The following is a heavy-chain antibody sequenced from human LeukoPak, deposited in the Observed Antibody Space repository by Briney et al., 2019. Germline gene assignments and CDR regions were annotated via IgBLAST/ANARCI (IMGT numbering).Heavy chain of an antibody. Sequence: GGSLRLSCAASGFTFTTYAMTWVRQAPGKGLEWVSGISGSGGSTYYADSVKGRFTISRDNAKNSLYLQMNSLRAEDTAVYYCASSYDSSQDYYMDVWGKGTTVTVSS. V-gene: IGHV3-23*01. CDR2: ISGSGGST. D-gene: IGHD3-22*01. CDR1: GFTFTTYA. J-gene: IGHJ6*03. CDR3: ASSYDSSQDYYMDV.